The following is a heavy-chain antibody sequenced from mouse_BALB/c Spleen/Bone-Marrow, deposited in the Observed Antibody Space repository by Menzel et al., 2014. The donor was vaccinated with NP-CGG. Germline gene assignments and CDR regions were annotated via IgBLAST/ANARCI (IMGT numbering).Heavy chain of an antibody. Sequence: EVKVVESGGGLVQPGGSLTLSCETSGFTFTDYYMNWVRQPPGKALEWLGFIRNKANGYTTEYSASVKGRFTISRDNSQSILYLQMNTLRAEDSATYYCAREIGRLLIDYWGQGTTLTVSS. J-gene: IGHJ2*01. D-gene: IGHD3-1*01. CDR2: IRNKANGYTT. CDR1: GFTFTDYY. CDR3: AREIGRLLIDY. V-gene: IGHV7-3*02.